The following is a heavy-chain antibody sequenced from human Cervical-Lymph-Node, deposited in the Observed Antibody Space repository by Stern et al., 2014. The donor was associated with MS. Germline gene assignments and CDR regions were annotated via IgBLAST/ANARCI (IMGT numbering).Heavy chain of an antibody. Sequence: VQLVESGAEVKKPGSSVKVSCKASGGTFSSYAISWVRQAPGQGLERMGGIIPIFGTANYAQKFQGRVTITADESTSTAYMELSSLRSEDTAVYYCARGYDSSGYYPDYYYGMDVWGQGTTVTVSS. CDR2: IIPIFGTA. D-gene: IGHD3-22*01. CDR1: GGTFSSYA. J-gene: IGHJ6*02. V-gene: IGHV1-69*01. CDR3: ARGYDSSGYYPDYYYGMDV.